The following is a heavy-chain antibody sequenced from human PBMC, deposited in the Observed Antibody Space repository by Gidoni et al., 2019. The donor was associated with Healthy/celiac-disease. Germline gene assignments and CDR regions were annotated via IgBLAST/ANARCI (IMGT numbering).Heavy chain of an antibody. CDR3: AKDHSEWSYYGSGSYPDY. D-gene: IGHD3-10*01. V-gene: IGHV3-30*18. CDR1: GFTFSSYG. CDR2: ISYDGSNK. J-gene: IGHJ4*02. Sequence: QVQLVESGGGVVQPGRSLRLSCAASGFTFSSYGMHWVRQAPGKGLEWVAVISYDGSNKYYADSVKGRFTISRDNSKNTLYLQMNSLRAEDTAVYYCAKDHSEWSYYGSGSYPDYWGQGTLVTVSS.